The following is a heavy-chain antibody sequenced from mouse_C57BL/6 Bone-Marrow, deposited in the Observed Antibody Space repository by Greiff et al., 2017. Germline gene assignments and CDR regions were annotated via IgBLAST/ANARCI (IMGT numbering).Heavy chain of an antibody. CDR1: GFTFSSYA. D-gene: IGHD4-1*01. V-gene: IGHV5-4*01. J-gene: IGHJ4*01. CDR3: ARENWYAMDY. CDR2: ISDGGSYT. Sequence: EVHLVESGGGLVKPGGSLKLSCAASGFTFSSYAMSWVRQTPEKRLEWVATISDGGSYTYYPDNVKGRFTISRDNAKNNLYLQMSHLKSEDTAMYYCARENWYAMDYWGQGTSVTVSS.